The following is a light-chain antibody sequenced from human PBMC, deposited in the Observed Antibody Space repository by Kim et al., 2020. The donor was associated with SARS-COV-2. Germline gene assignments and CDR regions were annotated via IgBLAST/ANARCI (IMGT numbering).Light chain of an antibody. CDR1: SGYSNYK. CDR3: GADHGSGSNFVAV. J-gene: IGLJ3*02. CDR2: VGTGGIVG. V-gene: IGLV9-49*01. Sequence: CTLSSGYSNYKVDWYQQRPGKGPRFVMRVGTGGIVGSKGDGIPDRFSVLGSGLNRYLTIKNIQEEDESDYHCGADHGSGSNFVAVFGGGTQLTVL.